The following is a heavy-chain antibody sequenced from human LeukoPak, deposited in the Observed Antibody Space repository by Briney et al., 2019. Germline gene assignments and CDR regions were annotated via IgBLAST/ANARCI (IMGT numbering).Heavy chain of an antibody. CDR2: ISWNSGSI. CDR1: GFTFDDYA. D-gene: IGHD3-22*01. V-gene: IGHV3-9*01. CDR3: AKDTAGDSSGYYPFDY. J-gene: IGHJ4*02. Sequence: GGSLRLSCAVSGFTFDDYAMHWVRQAPGNGLEWVSGISWNSGSIGYADSVKGRFTISRDNAKNSLYLQMNSLRAEDTALYYCAKDTAGDSSGYYPFDYWGQGTLVTVSS.